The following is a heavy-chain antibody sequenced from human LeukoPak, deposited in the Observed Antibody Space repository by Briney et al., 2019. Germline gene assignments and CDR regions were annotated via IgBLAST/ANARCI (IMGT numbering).Heavy chain of an antibody. Sequence: PGGSLRLSCAASGFTFSTYAMSWVRQAPGKGLEWVSAISGSGGSTYYADSVKGRFTISRDNSKNTLYLQINSLRAEDTAVYYCAKDRSGPTGSFGYCDRGIVVAVSS. CDR1: GFTFSTYA. CDR3: AKDRSGPTGSFGY. CDR2: ISGSGGST. J-gene: IGHJ4*02. V-gene: IGHV3-23*01. D-gene: IGHD1-1*01.